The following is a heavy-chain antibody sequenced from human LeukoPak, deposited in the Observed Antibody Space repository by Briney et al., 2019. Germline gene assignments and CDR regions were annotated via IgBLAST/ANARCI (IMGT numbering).Heavy chain of an antibody. Sequence: ASVKVSCKASGSTFTSYAMNWVRQAPGQGLEWMGCINTNTWNPTYAQGFTGRFVFSLDTSVSTAYLQISSLKAEDTAVYYCARPQYYDSSGYSIHGAFDIWGQGTMVTVSS. CDR1: GSTFTSYA. CDR2: INTNTWNP. D-gene: IGHD3-22*01. J-gene: IGHJ3*02. CDR3: ARPQYYDSSGYSIHGAFDI. V-gene: IGHV7-4-1*02.